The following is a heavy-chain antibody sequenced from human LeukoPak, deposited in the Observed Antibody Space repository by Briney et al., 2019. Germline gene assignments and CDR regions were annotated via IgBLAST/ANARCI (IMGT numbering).Heavy chain of an antibody. J-gene: IGHJ6*03. D-gene: IGHD6-13*01. CDR2: INHSGST. V-gene: IGHV4-34*01. Sequence: SETLSLTCAVYGGSFSGYYWSWIRQPPGKGLEWIGEINHSGSTNYNPSLKSRVTISVDTSKNQFSLKLSSVTAADTAVYYCARSILIIAAAGASDMDVWGKGTTVTISS. CDR1: GGSFSGYY. CDR3: ARSILIIAAAGASDMDV.